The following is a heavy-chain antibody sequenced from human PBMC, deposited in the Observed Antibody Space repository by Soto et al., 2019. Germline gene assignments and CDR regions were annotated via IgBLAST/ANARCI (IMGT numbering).Heavy chain of an antibody. CDR2: ISGSGGST. D-gene: IGHD6-6*01. CDR1: GFTFSSYA. Sequence: GGSLRLSCAASGFTFSSYAMSWVRQAPGQGLEWVSAISGSGGSTCYADSVKGRFTISRDNSKNTLYLQMNSLRAEDTAVYYCDQYSWHLVQVYWAQGTLVTVYS. V-gene: IGHV3-23*01. J-gene: IGHJ4*02. CDR3: DQYSWHLVQVY.